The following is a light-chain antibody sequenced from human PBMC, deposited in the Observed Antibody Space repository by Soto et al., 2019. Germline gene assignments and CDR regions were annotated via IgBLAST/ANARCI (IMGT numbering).Light chain of an antibody. CDR1: QSVDSQ. CDR2: GAS. J-gene: IGKJ1*01. CDR3: QHYNNWPPV. V-gene: IGKV3-15*01. Sequence: EIVMTQSPATLSVSPGERATLSCRASQSVDSQLAWYQQKPGQPPRLLIYGASTRATGIPAGFSGGGSGTEFTLTISSLQSEDFAVYYCQHYNNWPPVFGQGTKVDIK.